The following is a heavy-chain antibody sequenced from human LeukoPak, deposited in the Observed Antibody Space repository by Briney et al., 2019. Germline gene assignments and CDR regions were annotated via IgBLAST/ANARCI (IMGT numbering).Heavy chain of an antibody. CDR1: GGSFSGYY. D-gene: IGHD2-15*01. V-gene: IGHV4-34*01. Sequence: PSETLSLTCAVYGGSFSGYYWSWIRQPPGKGLEWLGEINHSGSTNYNPSLKSRVTISVDTSKNQFSLKLSSVTAADTAVYYCARRPAATRTNWFDPWGQGTLVTVSS. CDR2: INHSGST. J-gene: IGHJ5*02. CDR3: ARRPAATRTNWFDP.